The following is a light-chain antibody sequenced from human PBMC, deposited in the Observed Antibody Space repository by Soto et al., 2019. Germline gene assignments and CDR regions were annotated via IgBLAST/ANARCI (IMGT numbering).Light chain of an antibody. J-gene: IGKJ1*01. CDR1: QSISSN. Sequence: EIVMTQSPATLSVSPGERATLSCRASQSISSNLAWYQQKPVQAPRLLIYGASTRATGIPARFSGSGSGTEFTLTISSLKSEDFAVYYCQHYNNWPPWTFGQGTNVEIK. V-gene: IGKV3-15*01. CDR2: GAS. CDR3: QHYNNWPPWT.